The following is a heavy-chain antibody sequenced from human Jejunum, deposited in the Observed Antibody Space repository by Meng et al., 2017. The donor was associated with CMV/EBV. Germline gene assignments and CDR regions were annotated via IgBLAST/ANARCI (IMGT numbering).Heavy chain of an antibody. V-gene: IGHV3-30-3*01. CDR2: ISYDGSNK. CDR3: AIERGQQLVLFYFDY. D-gene: IGHD6-13*01. J-gene: IGHJ4*02. CDR1: FTFSSYA. Sequence: FTFSSYAMQWVRQAPGKGLEWVAVISYDGSNKYYADSVKGRFTISRDNSKNTLYLQMNSLRPEDTAVYYCAIERGQQLVLFYFDYWGQGTLVTVSS.